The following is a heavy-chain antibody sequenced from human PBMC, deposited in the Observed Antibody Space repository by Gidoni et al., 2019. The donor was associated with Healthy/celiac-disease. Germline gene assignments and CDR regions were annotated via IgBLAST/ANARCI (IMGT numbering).Heavy chain of an antibody. J-gene: IGHJ4*02. CDR3: ARGGQGVVTAIDY. V-gene: IGHV3-48*03. CDR1: GFTFSSYE. D-gene: IGHD2-21*02. CDR2: ISSSGSTI. Sequence: EVQLVESGGGLVQPGGSLRLSCAASGFTFSSYEMNWVRQAPGKGLEWVSYISSSGSTIYSADSVKGRFTISRDNAKNSLYLQMNSLRAEDTAVYYCARGGQGVVTAIDYWGQGTLVTVSS.